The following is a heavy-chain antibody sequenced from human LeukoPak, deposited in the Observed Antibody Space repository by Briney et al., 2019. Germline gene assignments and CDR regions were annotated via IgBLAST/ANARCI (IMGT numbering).Heavy chain of an antibody. CDR1: GFTFSSYD. CDR2: ISYDGSNK. Sequence: GRSLRLSCAASGFTFSSYDMHWVRQAPGKGLEWVAVISYDGSNKYYADSVKGRFTISRDNSKNTLYLQMNSLRAEDTAVYYCAKSPSDSSGNYFDYWGQGTLVTVSS. D-gene: IGHD3-22*01. V-gene: IGHV3-30*18. CDR3: AKSPSDSSGNYFDY. J-gene: IGHJ4*02.